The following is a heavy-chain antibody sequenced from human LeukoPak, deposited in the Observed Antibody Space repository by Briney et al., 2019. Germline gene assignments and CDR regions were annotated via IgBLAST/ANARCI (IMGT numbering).Heavy chain of an antibody. V-gene: IGHV4-59*01. CDR3: ARSSPPAGYFSRLSGEAEYLQH. Sequence: PSETLSLTCTVSGGSISIYYWSWIRQPPGKGLEWIGYIYYSGSTNYNPSLKSRVTISVDTPKNQFSLKLSSLTAADKAVYYCARSSPPAGYFSRLSGEAEYLQHWGQGTLVTVSS. CDR1: GGSISIYY. D-gene: IGHD6-6*01. CDR2: IYYSGST. J-gene: IGHJ1*01.